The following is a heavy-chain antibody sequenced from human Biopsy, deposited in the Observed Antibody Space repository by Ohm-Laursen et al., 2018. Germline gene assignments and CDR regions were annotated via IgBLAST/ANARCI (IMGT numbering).Heavy chain of an antibody. CDR2: ISYTGGI. D-gene: IGHD2-2*01. CDR3: ARMPHFDY. V-gene: IGHV4-59*01. Sequence: GTPSLTCTVSGGSISGYHWSWIRKSPGKGLEWLTYISYTGGITSNPSLNGRATMSLDTSKNQFSLRLIYVTAADTAVYYCARMPHFDYWGQGILVTVSS. CDR1: GGSISGYH. J-gene: IGHJ4*02.